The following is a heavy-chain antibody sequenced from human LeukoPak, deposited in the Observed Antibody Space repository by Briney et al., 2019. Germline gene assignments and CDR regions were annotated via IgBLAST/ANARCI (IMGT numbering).Heavy chain of an antibody. J-gene: IGHJ3*02. Sequence: GASVKVSCKASGYTFTGYYMHWVRQAPGQGLEWMGWISPNSGGTNYAQKFQGRVTMTRDTSISTAYMELSRLRSDDTAVYYCARGRGYSSGWSVDAFDIWGQGTMVTVSS. CDR3: ARGRGYSSGWSVDAFDI. D-gene: IGHD6-19*01. V-gene: IGHV1-2*02. CDR2: ISPNSGGT. CDR1: GYTFTGYY.